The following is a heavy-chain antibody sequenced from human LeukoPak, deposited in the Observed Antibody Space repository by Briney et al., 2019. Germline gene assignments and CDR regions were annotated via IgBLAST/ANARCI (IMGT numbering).Heavy chain of an antibody. CDR2: ISSSGSTI. V-gene: IGHV3-48*03. D-gene: IGHD3-22*01. CDR3: ASTLQAIVVDY. CDR1: GFTFSSYE. J-gene: IGHJ4*02. Sequence: GGTLRLSCAASGFTFSSYEMNWVRQAAGKGLEWVSYISSSGSTIYYTDSVKGRFTISRDNPKNSLYLQMNTLRAEDTAVYYCASTLQAIVVDYWGQGTLVTVSS.